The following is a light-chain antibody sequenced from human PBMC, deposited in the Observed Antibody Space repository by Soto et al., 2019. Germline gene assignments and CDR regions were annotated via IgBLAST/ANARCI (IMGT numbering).Light chain of an antibody. CDR2: AAS. V-gene: IGKV3-20*01. CDR1: QSVSSSY. CDR3: QQYGSSSWT. J-gene: IGKJ1*01. Sequence: EIVLTQSPGTLSSSPGERATLSCRASQSVSSSYLAWYRQKPGQAPRLLIYAASSRATGIPDRFSGSGSGTDFTLTISRLEPEDFAGYYCQQYGSSSWTFGQGTKVDIK.